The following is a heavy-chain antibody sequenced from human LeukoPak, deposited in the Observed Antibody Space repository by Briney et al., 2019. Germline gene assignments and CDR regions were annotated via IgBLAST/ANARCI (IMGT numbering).Heavy chain of an antibody. Sequence: TGGSLRLSCAASGFTFDDYAMHWVRQAPGKGLEWVSSISSSSSYIYYADSVKGRFTISRDNARNTLSLQMNSLRPDDTGFYYRATSYDSRRFYWPDIVTYYIDHWGQGTLVSVPP. CDR3: ATSYDSRRFYWPDIVTYYIDH. V-gene: IGHV3-21*03. CDR2: ISSSSSYI. D-gene: IGHD3-22*01. J-gene: IGHJ4*02. CDR1: GFTFDDYA.